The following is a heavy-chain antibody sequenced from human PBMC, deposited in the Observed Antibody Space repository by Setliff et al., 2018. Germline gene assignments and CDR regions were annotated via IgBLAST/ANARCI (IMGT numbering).Heavy chain of an antibody. Sequence: ASVKVSCKASGYTFTNFGISWVRQAPGQGLEWMGWISAYNGNTNYAQELQGRVTMTTDTSTSTAYMELSSLRSEDTAVYYCERLYDSSGYYGGYFDYWGQGTLVTVSS. J-gene: IGHJ4*02. CDR1: GYTFTNFG. V-gene: IGHV1-18*01. D-gene: IGHD3-22*01. CDR3: ERLYDSSGYYGGYFDY. CDR2: ISAYNGNT.